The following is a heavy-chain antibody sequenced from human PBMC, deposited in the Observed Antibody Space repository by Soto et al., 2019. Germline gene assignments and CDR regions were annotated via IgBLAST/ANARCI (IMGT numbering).Heavy chain of an antibody. CDR1: GFTFSSYA. V-gene: IGHV3-23*01. J-gene: IGHJ4*02. Sequence: GGSLRLSCAASGFTFSSYAMSWVRQAPGKGLEWVSAISGSGGSTYYADSVKGRFTISRDNSKNTLYLQMNSLRAEDTAVYYSAKEDRMITFGGVIGFFDYWGQGTLVTVSS. D-gene: IGHD3-16*02. CDR2: ISGSGGST. CDR3: AKEDRMITFGGVIGFFDY.